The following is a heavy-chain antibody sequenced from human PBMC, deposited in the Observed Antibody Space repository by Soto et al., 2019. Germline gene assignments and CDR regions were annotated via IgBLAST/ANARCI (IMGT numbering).Heavy chain of an antibody. CDR3: ARSMYSTSAQLYYGMDV. CDR2: MYHSGIT. D-gene: IGHD6-6*01. V-gene: IGHV4-38-2*01. J-gene: IGHJ6*02. Sequence: SSETLSLTCAVSGYSIRSGYFWGWIRQPPGKGLEWIGSMYHSGITYYNLSLKSRVTISVDTSKNQLSLKLSSATAADTAVYYCARSMYSTSAQLYYGMDVWGQGTTVTVSS. CDR1: GYSIRSGYF.